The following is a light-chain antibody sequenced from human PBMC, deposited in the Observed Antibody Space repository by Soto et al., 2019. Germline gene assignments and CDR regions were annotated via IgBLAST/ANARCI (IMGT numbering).Light chain of an antibody. CDR3: QQYNNWCT. CDR2: GAS. Sequence: EIVMTQSPATLSVSTGERATLSCRASQSVSSNLAWYQQKPGQAPRLLIYGASTRATGIPARFSGSGSGTEFTLTISSLQSEDFAVYYCQQYNNWCTFGQGTKVEIK. CDR1: QSVSSN. J-gene: IGKJ1*01. V-gene: IGKV3-15*01.